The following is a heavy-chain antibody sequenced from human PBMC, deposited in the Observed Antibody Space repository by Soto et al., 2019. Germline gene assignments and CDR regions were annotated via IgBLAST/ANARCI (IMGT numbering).Heavy chain of an antibody. V-gene: IGHV4-4*02. J-gene: IGHJ4*02. CDR3: ARHIAVSGTRGFDH. Sequence: QVQLQESGPGLMKPSGTLSLTCAVSGGSITSNWWSWVRQPPGKGLEGIAEIFHTGSANYNPSLMGRLTISMDKSRNHLSLNLNSVTAADTAVYYCARHIAVSGTRGFDHWGQGTLVTVSS. D-gene: IGHD2-21*01. CDR2: IFHTGSA. CDR1: GGSITSNW.